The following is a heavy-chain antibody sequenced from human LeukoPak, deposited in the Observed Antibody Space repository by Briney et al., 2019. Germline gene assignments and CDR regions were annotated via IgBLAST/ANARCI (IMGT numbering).Heavy chain of an antibody. J-gene: IGHJ4*02. D-gene: IGHD3-22*01. CDR2: ISGSGGST. CDR1: GFTFSSYA. CDR3: AMGSSGYYNLYFDY. V-gene: IGHV3-23*01. Sequence: GGSLRLSCAASGFTFSSYAMSWVRQAPGKGLEWVSAISGSGGSTYYADSEKGRFTISRDNSKNTLYLQMNSLRAEDTAVYYCAMGSSGYYNLYFDYWGQGTLVTVSS.